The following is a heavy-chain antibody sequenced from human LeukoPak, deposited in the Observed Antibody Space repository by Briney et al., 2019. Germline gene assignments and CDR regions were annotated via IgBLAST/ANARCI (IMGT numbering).Heavy chain of an antibody. CDR3: ARMASTSFTRNDAFDI. V-gene: IGHV6-1*01. J-gene: IGHJ3*02. CDR2: TYYRSKWYN. Sequence: SQTLSLTCAISGDSVSNNSAAWNWIRQSPSRGLEWLGRTYYRSKWYNDYAVSVKSRITINPDTSKNQFSLQLNSVTPEDTAVYYCARMASTSFTRNDAFDIWGQGTMVTVSS. D-gene: IGHD2-2*01. CDR1: GDSVSNNSAA.